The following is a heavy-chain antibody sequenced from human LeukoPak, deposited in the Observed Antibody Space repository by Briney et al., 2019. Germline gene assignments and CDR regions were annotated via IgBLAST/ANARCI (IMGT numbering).Heavy chain of an antibody. J-gene: IGHJ4*02. CDR1: GFTFSSYA. CDR2: ISGSGVST. D-gene: IGHD6-19*01. V-gene: IGHV3-23*01. Sequence: GGSLRLSCAASGFTFSSYAMSWVRQAPGKGLEWVSAISGSGVSTYYADSVKGRFTISRDNSKNTLYLQMNSLRAGDTAVYYCAKDSIAVAGSFDYWGQGTLVSVSS. CDR3: AKDSIAVAGSFDY.